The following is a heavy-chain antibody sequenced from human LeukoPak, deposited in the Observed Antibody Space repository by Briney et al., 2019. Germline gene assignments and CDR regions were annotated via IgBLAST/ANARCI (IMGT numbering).Heavy chain of an antibody. CDR1: GFTVSSNY. D-gene: IGHD6-19*01. J-gene: IGHJ4*02. CDR3: ARGHSSGWYYFDY. Sequence: GGSLRLSCAASGFTVSSNYMSWVRQAPGKGLEWVSVIYSGGSTYYADSVKGRFTISRDNSKNTLYLQMNSLRAEDTAVYYCARGHSSGWYYFDYWGQGTLVTVSS. CDR2: IYSGGST. V-gene: IGHV3-53*01.